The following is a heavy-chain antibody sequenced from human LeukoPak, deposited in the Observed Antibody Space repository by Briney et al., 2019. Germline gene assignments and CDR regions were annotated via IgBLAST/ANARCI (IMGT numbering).Heavy chain of an antibody. V-gene: IGHV5-51*01. CDR2: IYPGDSDT. CDR3: ARSREYYDILTGINWFDP. Sequence: GESLKISCKGSGYSFTSYWIGWVRPMPGKGLEWMGIIYPGDSDTRYSPSFQGQVTISADKSISTAYLQWSSLKASDTAMYYCARSREYYDILTGINWFDPWGQGTLVTVSS. CDR1: GYSFTSYW. J-gene: IGHJ5*02. D-gene: IGHD3-9*01.